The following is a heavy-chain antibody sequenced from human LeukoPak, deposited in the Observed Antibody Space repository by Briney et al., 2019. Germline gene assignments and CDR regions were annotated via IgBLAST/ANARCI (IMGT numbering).Heavy chain of an antibody. CDR2: INAGNGNT. CDR3: ARVTGGSGWYWDWFDP. Sequence: ASVKVSCKASGYTFTSYAMHWVRQAPGQRLEWMGWINAGNGNTKYSQKFQGRVTITRDTSASTAYMELSSLGSEDTAVYYCARVTGGSGWYWDWFDPWGQGTLVTVSS. D-gene: IGHD6-19*01. J-gene: IGHJ5*02. CDR1: GYTFTSYA. V-gene: IGHV1-3*01.